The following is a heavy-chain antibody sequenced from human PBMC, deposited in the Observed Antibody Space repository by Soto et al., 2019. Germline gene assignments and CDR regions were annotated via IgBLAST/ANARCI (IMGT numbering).Heavy chain of an antibody. V-gene: IGHV4-39*01. CDR1: GGSITSSSYY. CDR3: MLRRGWKDFDY. J-gene: IGHJ4*02. D-gene: IGHD3-16*01. Sequence: SETLSLTCTVSGGSITSSSYYWGWIRQPPGKGLEWIGNIYYSGSTYYNPSLKSRVTISVDTSKNQFSLKLSSVTAADTAVYYCMLRRGWKDFDYWGQGTLVTIS. CDR2: IYYSGST.